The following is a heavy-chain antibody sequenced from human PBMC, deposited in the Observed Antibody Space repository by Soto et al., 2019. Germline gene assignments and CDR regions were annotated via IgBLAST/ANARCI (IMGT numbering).Heavy chain of an antibody. CDR2: IYYSGST. V-gene: IGHV4-59*01. CDR3: APEDVPTGRHYMDV. CDR1: GGSIGSYS. D-gene: IGHD5-12*01. J-gene: IGHJ6*03. Sequence: QVQLQESGPGLVQPSETLSLTCTVSGGSIGSYSWSWIRQPPEQGLEWIGYIYYSGSTNYDPSLKSSVTISVDTSKNQFTLKLNSVTAEDKAVYYCAPEDVPTGRHYMDVWGKGTTVRVSS.